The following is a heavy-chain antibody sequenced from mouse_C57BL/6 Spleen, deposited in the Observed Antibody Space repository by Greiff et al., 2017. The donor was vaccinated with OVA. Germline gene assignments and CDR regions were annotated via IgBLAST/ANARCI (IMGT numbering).Heavy chain of an antibody. CDR1: GYTFTSYW. CDR3: ARDYVAY. J-gene: IGHJ3*01. V-gene: IGHV1-50*01. Sequence: VQLQQPGAELVKPGASVKLSCKASGYTFTSYWMQWVKQRPGQGLEWIGEIDPSDSYTNYNQKFKGKATLTVDTSSSTAYMQLSSLTSEDSAVYYCARDYVAYWGQGTLVTVSA. D-gene: IGHD1-1*01. CDR2: IDPSDSYT.